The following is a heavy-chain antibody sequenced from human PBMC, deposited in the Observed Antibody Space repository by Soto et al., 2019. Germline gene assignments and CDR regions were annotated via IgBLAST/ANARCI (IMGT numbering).Heavy chain of an antibody. V-gene: IGHV5-51*01. CDR2: IYPGDSDT. Sequence: GESLKISCKGSGYSFTSYWIGWVLQIPWKGLEWMGIIYPGDSDTRYSPSFQGQVTISADKSISTAYLQWSSLKASDTAMYYCATKAFGGLSGFDPWGQGTLVTVSS. J-gene: IGHJ5*02. CDR3: ATKAFGGLSGFDP. CDR1: GYSFTSYW. D-gene: IGHD3-10*01.